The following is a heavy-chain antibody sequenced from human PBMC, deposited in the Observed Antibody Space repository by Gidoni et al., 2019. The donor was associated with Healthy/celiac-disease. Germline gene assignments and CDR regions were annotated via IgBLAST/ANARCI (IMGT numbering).Heavy chain of an antibody. J-gene: IGHJ6*02. V-gene: IGHV3-30-3*01. CDR2: ISYDGSNK. Sequence: QVQLVESGGGVVQPGRSLRLSCAASGFTFSSSAMHWVRQGPGKGLEWVAVISYDGSNKYYADSVKGRFTISRDNSKNTLYLQMNSLRAEDTAVYYCARDKVGEGILGYYGMDVWGQGTTVTVSS. CDR3: ARDKVGEGILGYYGMDV. CDR1: GFTFSSSA.